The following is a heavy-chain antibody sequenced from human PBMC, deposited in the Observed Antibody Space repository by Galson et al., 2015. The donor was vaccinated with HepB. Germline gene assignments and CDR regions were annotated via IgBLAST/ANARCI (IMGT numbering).Heavy chain of an antibody. CDR1: GFTFSNYW. V-gene: IGHV3-7*03. CDR2: IKQDGDEK. Sequence: SLRLSCAGSGFTFSNYWMSWVRQAPGKGLEWVANIKQDGDEKNYVDSVKGRFTISRDDSTTTLYLQMNSLKTDDTAVYYCTRGMTNLNWGQGTLVTVSS. J-gene: IGHJ4*02. D-gene: IGHD1-26*01. CDR3: TRGMTNLN.